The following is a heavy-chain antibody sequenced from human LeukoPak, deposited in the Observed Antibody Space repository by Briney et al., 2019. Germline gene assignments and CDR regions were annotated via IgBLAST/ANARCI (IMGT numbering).Heavy chain of an antibody. Sequence: SVKVSCKASGGTFSSYAISWVRQAPGQGLEWMGGIIPIFGTANYAQKFQGRVTITADESTSTAYMELSSLRSEDTAVYYCARDSGSYSGWFDPWGQGTLVTVSS. J-gene: IGHJ5*02. CDR2: IIPIFGTA. D-gene: IGHD1-26*01. CDR3: ARDSGSYSGWFDP. CDR1: GGTFSSYA. V-gene: IGHV1-69*13.